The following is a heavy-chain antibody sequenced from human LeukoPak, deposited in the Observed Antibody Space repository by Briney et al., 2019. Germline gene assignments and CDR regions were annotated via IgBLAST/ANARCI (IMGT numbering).Heavy chain of an antibody. CDR1: GGSFSGYY. J-gene: IGHJ5*02. CDR2: INHSGST. CDR3: AKYYYDSSGRTNWFDP. V-gene: IGHV4-34*01. Sequence: TSGTLSLTCAVYGGSFSGYYWSWIRQPPGKGLEWIGEINHSGSTNYNPSLKSRVTISVDTSKNQFSLKLSSVTAADTAVYYCAKYYYDSSGRTNWFDPWGQGTLVTVSS. D-gene: IGHD3-22*01.